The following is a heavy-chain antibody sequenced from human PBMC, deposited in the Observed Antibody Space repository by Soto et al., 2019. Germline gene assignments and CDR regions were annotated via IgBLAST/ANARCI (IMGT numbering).Heavy chain of an antibody. Sequence: GASVKVSCKTSGYTFTSYGISWVRQAPGQGLEWMGYIATYNGNPNYAQKLQGRVTMTIDTSTSTAYMELRSLISDDTAVHYCARDLTPDYGDDLGYWGQGTLVTVSS. D-gene: IGHD4-17*01. CDR3: ARDLTPDYGDDLGY. V-gene: IGHV1-18*04. CDR2: IATYNGNP. J-gene: IGHJ4*02. CDR1: GYTFTSYG.